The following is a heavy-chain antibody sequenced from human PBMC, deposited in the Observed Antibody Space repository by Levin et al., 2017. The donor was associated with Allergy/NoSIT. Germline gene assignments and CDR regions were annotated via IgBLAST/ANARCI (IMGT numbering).Heavy chain of an antibody. CDR2: ISYDGSNK. J-gene: IGHJ2*01. CDR3: ARDDTRRFNFNGPSWYFDL. D-gene: IGHD2-8*01. Sequence: QPGGSLRLSCAASGFTFSSYAMHWVRQAPGKGLEWVAVISYDGSNKYYADSVKGRFTISRDNSKNTLYLQMNSLRAEDTAVYYCARDDTRRFNFNGPSWYFDLWGRGTLVTVSS. CDR1: GFTFSSYA. V-gene: IGHV3-30-3*01.